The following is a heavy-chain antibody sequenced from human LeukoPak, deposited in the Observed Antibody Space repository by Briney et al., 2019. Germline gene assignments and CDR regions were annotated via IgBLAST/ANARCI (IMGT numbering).Heavy chain of an antibody. V-gene: IGHV1-69*04. CDR3: ARVDEPDSSGWGSFDP. Sequence: ASVKVSCKASGYTFTSYVISWVRQAPGQGLEWMGRIIPILGIANYAQKFQGRVTITADKSTSTAYMELSSLRSEDTAVYYCARVDEPDSSGWGSFDPWGQGTLVTVSS. CDR1: GYTFTSYV. D-gene: IGHD6-19*01. CDR2: IIPILGIA. J-gene: IGHJ5*02.